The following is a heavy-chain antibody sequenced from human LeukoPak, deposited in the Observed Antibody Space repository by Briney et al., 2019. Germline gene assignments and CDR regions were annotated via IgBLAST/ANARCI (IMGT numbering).Heavy chain of an antibody. CDR2: INSDGSST. Sequence: GGSLRLSCAASGFTFANYWMHWVRQAPGKGLVWVSRINSDGSSTSYADSVKGRFTISRDNAKNTLYLQMNSLRAEDTAVYFCERDHSMTQYFDSWGQGTLVTVSS. V-gene: IGHV3-74*01. J-gene: IGHJ4*02. D-gene: IGHD2-15*01. CDR1: GFTFANYW. CDR3: ERDHSMTQYFDS.